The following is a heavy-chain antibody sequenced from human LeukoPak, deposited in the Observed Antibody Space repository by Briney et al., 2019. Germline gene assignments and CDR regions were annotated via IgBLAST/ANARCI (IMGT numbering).Heavy chain of an antibody. V-gene: IGHV3-9*01. Sequence: HPGRSLRLSCAASGFTFDDYAMHWVRQAPGKGLEWVSGISWNSGSIGYADSVKGRFTISRDNSKNTLYLQMNSLRAEDTAVYYCAKERSLYYYDSSGYDYWGQGTLVTVSS. CDR2: ISWNSGSI. CDR1: GFTFDDYA. J-gene: IGHJ4*02. D-gene: IGHD3-22*01. CDR3: AKERSLYYYDSSGYDY.